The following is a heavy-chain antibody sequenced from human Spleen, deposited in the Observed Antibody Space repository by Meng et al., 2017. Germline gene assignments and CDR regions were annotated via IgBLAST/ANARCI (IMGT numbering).Heavy chain of an antibody. V-gene: IGHV4-4*07. D-gene: IGHD3-10*01. CDR3: ARDRPEFWYYYGSGSSGGMDV. J-gene: IGHJ6*02. Sequence: SETLSLTCTVSGGSISSYYWSWIRQPAGKGLEWIGRIYTSGSTNYNPSLKSRVTMSVDTSKNQFSLKLSSVTAADTAVYYCARDRPEFWYYYGSGSSGGMDVWGQGTTVTVSS. CDR1: GGSISSYY. CDR2: IYTSGST.